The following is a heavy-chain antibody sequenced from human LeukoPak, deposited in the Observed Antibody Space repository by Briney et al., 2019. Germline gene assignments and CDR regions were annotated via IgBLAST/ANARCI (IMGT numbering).Heavy chain of an antibody. CDR1: GGSISSYY. CDR3: ARLRYYDFWSGYYGDYYYMDV. J-gene: IGHJ6*03. D-gene: IGHD3-3*01. CDR2: IYTSGST. V-gene: IGHV4-4*09. Sequence: PSETLSLTCTVSGGSISSYYWSWIRQPPGKGLEWIGYIYTSGSTNCNPSLKSRVTISVDTSKNQFSLKLSSVTAADTAVYYCARLRYYDFWSGYYGDYYYMDVWGKGTTVTVSS.